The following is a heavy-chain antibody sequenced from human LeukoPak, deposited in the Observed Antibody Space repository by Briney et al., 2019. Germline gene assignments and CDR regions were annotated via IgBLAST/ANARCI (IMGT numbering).Heavy chain of an antibody. D-gene: IGHD2-15*01. CDR2: INPSGGST. CDR3: ARASAVVAASFSGYYYYMDV. Sequence: GASVKVSCKASGYTFTSYYMHWVRQAPGQGLEWMGIINPSGGSTSYAQKFQGRVTMTRDMSTSTVYMELSSLRPEDTAVYYCARASAVVAASFSGYYYYMDVWGKGTTVTVSS. CDR1: GYTFTSYY. V-gene: IGHV1-46*01. J-gene: IGHJ6*03.